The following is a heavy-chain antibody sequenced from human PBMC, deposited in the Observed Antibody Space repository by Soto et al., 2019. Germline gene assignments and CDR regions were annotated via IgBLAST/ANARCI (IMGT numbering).Heavy chain of an antibody. Sequence: SVKVSCKASRGTFSSYAISWVRQAPGQGLEWMGGIIPIFGTPNYAQKFQGRVTITADESTSTAYMELSSLRSVDTAFYYCATYKYSSSIVLDYWGQGTLVTVSS. CDR2: IIPIFGTP. J-gene: IGHJ4*02. D-gene: IGHD6-6*01. V-gene: IGHV1-69*13. CDR1: RGTFSSYA. CDR3: ATYKYSSSIVLDY.